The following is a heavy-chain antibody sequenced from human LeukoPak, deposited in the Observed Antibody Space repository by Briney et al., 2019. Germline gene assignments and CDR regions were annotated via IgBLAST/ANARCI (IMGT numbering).Heavy chain of an antibody. CDR1: GYTFTDYN. D-gene: IGHD3-10*01. Sequence: ASVKVSCTASGYTFTDYNVNWVRQAPGQGLEWMGWITPNSGGTRYAQKFQGRVSMTRDTSISTAYMELSRLRSDDTAVYYCARDYDSGSYFGYWGQGTLVTVSS. CDR3: ARDYDSGSYFGY. CDR2: ITPNSGGT. V-gene: IGHV1-2*02. J-gene: IGHJ4*02.